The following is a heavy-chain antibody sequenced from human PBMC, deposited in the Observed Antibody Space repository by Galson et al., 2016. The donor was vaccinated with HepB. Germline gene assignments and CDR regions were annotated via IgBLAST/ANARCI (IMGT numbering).Heavy chain of an antibody. CDR3: ARSFGSGNYLDS. CDR1: GGSVSGQY. CDR2: ISNSGDS. J-gene: IGHJ5*01. V-gene: IGHV4-59*02. Sequence: SLTCTVSGGSVSGQYWNWIRQPPGKGLEWIGYISNSGDSKYKPSLQRRVTISIDTFRNQFSLNLLSVTAADTAVYYCARSFGSGNYLDSWGQGALVTVSS. D-gene: IGHD3-10*01.